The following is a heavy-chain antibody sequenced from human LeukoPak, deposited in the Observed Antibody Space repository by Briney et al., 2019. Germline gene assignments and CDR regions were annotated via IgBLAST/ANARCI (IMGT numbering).Heavy chain of an antibody. CDR1: GYSISTGYY. J-gene: IGHJ4*02. CDR3: ARGHSGYDYFDY. V-gene: IGHV4-38-2*02. D-gene: IGHD5-12*01. CDR2: FYHGGST. Sequence: SETLSLTCTVSGYSISTGYYWDWIRQPPGKGLEWIGTFYHGGSTYYNPSLKSRVTISVDTSKNQFPLKLSSVTAADTAVYYCARGHSGYDYFDYWGQGTLVTVSS.